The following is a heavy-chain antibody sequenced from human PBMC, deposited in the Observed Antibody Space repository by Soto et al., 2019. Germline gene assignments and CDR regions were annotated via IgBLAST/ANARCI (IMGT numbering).Heavy chain of an antibody. D-gene: IGHD6-19*01. CDR2: IYYSGST. CDR3: ARHMDIAVAGPYFDY. Sequence: SETLSLTCTVSGGSISSYYWSWIRQPPGKGLEWIGYIYYSGSTNYNPSLKSRVTISVDTSKNQFSLKLSSVTAADTAVYYCARHMDIAVAGPYFDYWGQGTLVTVSS. V-gene: IGHV4-59*08. J-gene: IGHJ4*02. CDR1: GGSISSYY.